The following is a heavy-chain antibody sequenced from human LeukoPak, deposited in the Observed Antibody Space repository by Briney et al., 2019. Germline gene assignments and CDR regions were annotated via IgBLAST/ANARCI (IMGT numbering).Heavy chain of an antibody. CDR3: ARDRRYCSGGSCYWPNWFDP. J-gene: IGHJ5*02. V-gene: IGHV4-39*07. CDR1: GGSISSSSYY. Sequence: SETLSLTCTVSGGSISSSSYYWGWIRQPPGKGLEWIGSIYYSGSTYYNPSLKSRVTISVDTSKNQFSLKLSSVTAADTAVYYCARDRRYCSGGSCYWPNWFDPWGQGTLVTVSS. D-gene: IGHD2-15*01. CDR2: IYYSGST.